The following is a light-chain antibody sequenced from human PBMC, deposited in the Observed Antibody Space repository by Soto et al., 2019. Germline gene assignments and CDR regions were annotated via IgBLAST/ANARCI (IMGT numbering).Light chain of an antibody. CDR2: EVS. CDR3: SAYTSRSTLVV. J-gene: IGLJ1*01. V-gene: IGLV2-14*01. CDR1: SSDVGGYNY. Sequence: QSVLTQPASVSGSPGQSITISCTGTSSDVGGYNYVSWYQQHPGKAPKLMIYEVSNRPSGVSNRFSGSKSGNTASLTISGLQAEDEADYYCSAYTSRSTLVVFGNGTKVTV.